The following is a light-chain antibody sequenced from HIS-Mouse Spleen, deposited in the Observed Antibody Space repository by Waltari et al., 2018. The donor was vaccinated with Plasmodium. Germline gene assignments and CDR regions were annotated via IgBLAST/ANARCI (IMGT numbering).Light chain of an antibody. CDR2: LNSDGSH. J-gene: IGLJ2*01. Sequence: QLVLTQSPSASASLGASVTLTCTLSSGHSSYAIAWHPQQPEKGPRYLRTLNSDGSHSKGDGIPDRFSGSSSGAERYLTISSLQSEDEADYYCQTWGTGMGVFGGGTKLTVL. CDR3: QTWGTGMGV. V-gene: IGLV4-69*01. CDR1: SGHSSYA.